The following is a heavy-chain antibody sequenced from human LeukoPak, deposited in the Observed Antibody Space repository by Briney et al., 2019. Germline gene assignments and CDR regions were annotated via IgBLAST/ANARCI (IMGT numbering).Heavy chain of an antibody. Sequence: SETLSLTCTVSGGSIRSSYWSWIRQPPGKGLEWIGYIYYSGRTNYNPSLKSRVTISVDTSKNQFSLKLSSVTAADTAVYYCARQDYHDSSGYPDYWGQGTLVTVSS. CDR1: GGSIRSSY. V-gene: IGHV4-59*08. D-gene: IGHD3-22*01. CDR2: IYYSGRT. J-gene: IGHJ4*02. CDR3: ARQDYHDSSGYPDY.